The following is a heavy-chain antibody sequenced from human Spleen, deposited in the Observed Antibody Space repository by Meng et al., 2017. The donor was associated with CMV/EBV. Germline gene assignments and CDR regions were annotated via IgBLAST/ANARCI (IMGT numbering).Heavy chain of an antibody. CDR3: ARSMAITMIVVVIQQGTHDAFDI. CDR2: INPTTGGT. Sequence: ASVKVSCKASGYTFTGYYMHWVRQAPGQGLEWMGWINPTTGGTNYAQKFQGRVTMTRDTSISTAYMELSRLRSDDTAVYYCARSMAITMIVVVIQQGTHDAFDIWGQGTMVTVSS. CDR1: GYTFTGYY. J-gene: IGHJ3*02. V-gene: IGHV1-2*02. D-gene: IGHD3-22*01.